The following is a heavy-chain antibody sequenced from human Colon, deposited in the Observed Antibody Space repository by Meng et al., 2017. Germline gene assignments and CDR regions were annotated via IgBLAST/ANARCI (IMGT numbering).Heavy chain of an antibody. J-gene: IGHJ5*02. D-gene: IGHD1-7*01. V-gene: IGHV4-4*02. Sequence: QVQLQESGLGLVKPSGTLSLTCCASGGSIRSGDWWSWVRQPPGKGLEWIAEIDHTGNTNYNPSLKSRVTISVDKSKNQFSLKLSFMTAADTAVYYCARVGPGELPNFFDPWGQGTLVTVSS. CDR3: ARVGPGELPNFFDP. CDR2: IDHTGNT. CDR1: GGSIRSGDW.